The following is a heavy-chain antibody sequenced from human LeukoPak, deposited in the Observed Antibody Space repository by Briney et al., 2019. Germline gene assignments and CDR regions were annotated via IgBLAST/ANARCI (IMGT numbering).Heavy chain of an antibody. Sequence: GGSLRLSCKASGFTFDDYTMHWVRQAPGKGLEWVSLISWDGGSTHYADSVKGRFTISRDNSKNSLFLQMNSLRVEDTALYYCFFGEGQGYWGQGSLVTVSS. V-gene: IGHV3-43*01. CDR1: GFTFDDYT. J-gene: IGHJ4*02. D-gene: IGHD3-10*01. CDR2: ISWDGGST. CDR3: FFGEGQGY.